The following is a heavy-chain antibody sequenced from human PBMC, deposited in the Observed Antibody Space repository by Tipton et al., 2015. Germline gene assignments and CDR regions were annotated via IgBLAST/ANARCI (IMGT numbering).Heavy chain of an antibody. Sequence: TLSLTCDVSGYSISSGYYWGWTRQPPGKGLEWIGSLYFSGSTYYNPSLKSRVTISVDTSKNQFSLRLSSVTAADTAVYYCASQDIVLMVYGFDYWGQGTLVTVSS. CDR3: ASQDIVLMVYGFDY. CDR1: GYSISSGYY. D-gene: IGHD2-8*01. CDR2: LYFSGST. J-gene: IGHJ4*02. V-gene: IGHV4-38-2*01.